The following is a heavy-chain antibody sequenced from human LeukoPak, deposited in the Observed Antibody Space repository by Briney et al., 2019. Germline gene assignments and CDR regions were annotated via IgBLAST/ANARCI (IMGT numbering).Heavy chain of an antibody. CDR1: GFTFSHYG. CDR3: AKDAQRWFGFRNALES. V-gene: IGHV3-33*06. D-gene: IGHD1-1*01. Sequence: GGSLRLSCATSGFTFSHYGMRWGRQAPGKGLEWVAVIWSDGTNKYYGDSVKGRFTISRDNSKNSVYLQMNSLRVEDTAVYYCAKDAQRWFGFRNALESWGQGTLVTVSS. CDR2: IWSDGTNK. J-gene: IGHJ4*02.